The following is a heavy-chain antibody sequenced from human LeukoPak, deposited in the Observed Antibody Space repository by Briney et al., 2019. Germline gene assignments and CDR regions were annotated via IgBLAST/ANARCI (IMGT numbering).Heavy chain of an antibody. D-gene: IGHD1-1*01. CDR2: ISSSSSTI. Sequence: GGSLRLSCAASGFTFSSYSMNWVRQAPGKGLEWVSYISSSSSTIYYADSVKGRFTISRDNAKNSLYLQMNRLRGEDTAVYYCARGTSGWFDPWGQGTLVPVPS. CDR3: ARGTSGWFDP. V-gene: IGHV3-48*01. CDR1: GFTFSSYS. J-gene: IGHJ5*02.